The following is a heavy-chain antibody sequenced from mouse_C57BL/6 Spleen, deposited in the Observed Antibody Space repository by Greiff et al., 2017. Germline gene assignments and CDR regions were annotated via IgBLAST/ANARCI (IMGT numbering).Heavy chain of an antibody. CDR2: IDPYDSET. CDR3: ARQVKGAIDY. J-gene: IGHJ4*01. CDR1: GYTFTSYW. V-gene: IGHV1-52*01. Sequence: QVQLQQPGAELVRPGSSVKLSCKASGYTFTSYWMHWVKQRPIQGLEWIGNIDPYDSETHYNQKFKDKATLTVDKSSSTAYMLLSSLTSDYSAIYYCARQVKGAIDYWGQGTSVTVSS.